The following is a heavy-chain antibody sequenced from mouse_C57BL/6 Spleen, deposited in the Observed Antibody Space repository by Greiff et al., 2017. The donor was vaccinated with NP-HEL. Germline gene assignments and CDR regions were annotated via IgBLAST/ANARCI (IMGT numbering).Heavy chain of an antibody. V-gene: IGHV1-53*01. CDR3: ASSVEYYGDFDY. Sequence: VQLQQPGAELVKPGASVKLSCKASGYTFTSYWMPWVKQRPGQGLEWIGDINPGNGGTNYNEKFKSKATLTVDKSSSTAYMQLSSLTSEDSAVYYCASSVEYYGDFDYWGQGTTVTVSS. CDR2: INPGNGGT. D-gene: IGHD1-1*01. CDR1: GYTFTSYW. J-gene: IGHJ1*01.